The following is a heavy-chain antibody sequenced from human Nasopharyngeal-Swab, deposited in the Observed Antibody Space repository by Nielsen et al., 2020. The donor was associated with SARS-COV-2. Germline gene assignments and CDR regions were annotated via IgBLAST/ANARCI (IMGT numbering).Heavy chain of an antibody. CDR3: ARDGLDYDFWSAYFMDV. CDR1: GFTFNNYN. J-gene: IGHJ6*02. D-gene: IGHD3-3*01. CDR2: ISSSSSYI. Sequence: GGSLRPSCAASGFTFNNYNFNWFRQAPGKGLEWVSSISSSSSYIYYADSVKGRFTISRDNAKNSLYLQMNSLRAEDTAVYYCARDGLDYDFWSAYFMDVWGQGTTVTVSS. V-gene: IGHV3-21*01.